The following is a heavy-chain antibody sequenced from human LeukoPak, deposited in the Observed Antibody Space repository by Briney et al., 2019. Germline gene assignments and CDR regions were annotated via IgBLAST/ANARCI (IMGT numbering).Heavy chain of an antibody. D-gene: IGHD6-19*01. CDR3: AKDARYSSGWKSSDY. CDR1: GFTFDDYA. J-gene: IGHJ4*02. Sequence: GGSLRLSCAASGFTFDDYAMHWVRQAPGKGLEWVSGISWNSGSIGYADSVKGRFTISRDNSKNTLYLQTNSLRAEDTAVYYCAKDARYSSGWKSSDYWGQGTLVTVSS. CDR2: ISWNSGSI. V-gene: IGHV3-9*01.